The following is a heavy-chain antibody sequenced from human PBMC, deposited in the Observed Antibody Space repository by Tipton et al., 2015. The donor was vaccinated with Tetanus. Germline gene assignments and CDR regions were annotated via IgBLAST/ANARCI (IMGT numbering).Heavy chain of an antibody. D-gene: IGHD1-7*01. J-gene: IGHJ4*02. Sequence: TLSLTCTVSGGSVRSGSYSWNWIRQPPGKGLEWLAYVSYSGRTNSNYSLRSRITVSQDTSKNQFSLQLSSVTAADTAVYYCARDLGTSGFHWGQGTLVTVSS. CDR1: GGSVRSGSYS. CDR3: ARDLGTSGFH. V-gene: IGHV4-61*01. CDR2: VSYSGRT.